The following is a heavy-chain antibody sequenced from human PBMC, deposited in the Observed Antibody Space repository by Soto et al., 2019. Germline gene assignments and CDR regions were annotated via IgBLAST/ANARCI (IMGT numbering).Heavy chain of an antibody. V-gene: IGHV4-31*03. CDR2: IYYSGST. D-gene: IGHD2-2*01. CDR3: ATIVVPAAMAFDY. CDR1: GGSISSGGYY. J-gene: IGHJ4*02. Sequence: SETLSLTCTVSGGSISSGGYYWSWIRQHPGKGLEWIGYIYYSGSTYYNPSLESRVTISVDTSKNQFSLKLSSVTAADTAVYYCATIVVPAAMAFDYWGQGTLVTVS.